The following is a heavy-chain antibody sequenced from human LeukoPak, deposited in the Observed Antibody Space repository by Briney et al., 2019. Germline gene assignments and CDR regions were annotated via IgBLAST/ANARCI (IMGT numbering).Heavy chain of an antibody. D-gene: IGHD2-15*01. CDR2: INSDGSEG. CDR3: AKQLGYCSDGSCYFPY. Sequence: SGGSLRLSCAVSGFTFSGFWMSWSRQAPGKGLEWVASINSDGSEGYYADVVKGRFTISRDNAKNSLYLQINSLRAEDTAVYYCAKQLGYCSDGSCYFPYWGQGTLVTVSS. J-gene: IGHJ4*02. CDR1: GFTFSGFW. V-gene: IGHV3-7*03.